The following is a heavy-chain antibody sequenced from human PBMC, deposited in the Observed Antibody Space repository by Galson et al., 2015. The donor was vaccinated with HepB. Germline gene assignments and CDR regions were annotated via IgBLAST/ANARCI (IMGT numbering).Heavy chain of an antibody. J-gene: IGHJ6*02. CDR1: GYTFTSYG. CDR2: ISAYNGNT. D-gene: IGHD2-15*01. Sequence: SVKVSCKASGYTFTSYGISWVRQAPGQGLEWMGWISAYNGNTNYAQKLQGRVTMTTDTSTSTAYMELRSLRSDDTAVYYCARLPLGYCSGGSCYIYYYYGMDVWGQGTTVTVSS. CDR3: ARLPLGYCSGGSCYIYYYYGMDV. V-gene: IGHV1-18*04.